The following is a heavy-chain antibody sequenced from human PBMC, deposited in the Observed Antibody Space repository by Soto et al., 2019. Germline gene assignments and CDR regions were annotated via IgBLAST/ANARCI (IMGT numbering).Heavy chain of an antibody. Sequence: SETLSLTCSSYSGSFSGYYWSWIRQPPGKGLEWIGEISQSGNTNYSPSLKSRVSISIDTSKKQFSLNLASVSAADTAVYYCARAPKVSGSSQTRPDFWGQGTLVTVSS. V-gene: IGHV4-34*01. J-gene: IGHJ4*02. CDR2: ISQSGNT. CDR3: ARAPKVSGSSQTRPDF. CDR1: SGSFSGYY. D-gene: IGHD6-6*01.